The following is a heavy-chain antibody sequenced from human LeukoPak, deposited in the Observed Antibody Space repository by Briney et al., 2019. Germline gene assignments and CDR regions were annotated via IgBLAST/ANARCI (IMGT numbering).Heavy chain of an antibody. J-gene: IGHJ4*02. Sequence: ASVKVSCNASGGTFSSYAISWVRQAPGQGLEWMGGIIPIFGTANYAQKFQGRVTITTDESTSTAYMELSSLRSEDTAVYYCARDKNPTYDFWSGYYGYWGQGTLVTVSS. D-gene: IGHD3-3*01. V-gene: IGHV1-69*05. CDR2: IIPIFGTA. CDR3: ARDKNPTYDFWSGYYGY. CDR1: GGTFSSYA.